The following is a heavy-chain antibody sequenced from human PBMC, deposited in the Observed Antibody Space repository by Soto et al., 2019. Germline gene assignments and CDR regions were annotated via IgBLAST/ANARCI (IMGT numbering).Heavy chain of an antibody. CDR2: SIPIFGTA. J-gene: IGHJ6*02. CDR3: ARPSGVHDYYYYGMDV. Sequence: SVKVSCKASGGTFSSYAISWVRQGPGQGVEWMGGSIPIFGTANYAQKFQGRVTITADKSTSTAYMELSSLRSEDTAVYYCARPSGVHDYYYYGMDVWGQRTTVTVS. D-gene: IGHD3-10*01. CDR1: GGTFSSYA. V-gene: IGHV1-69*06.